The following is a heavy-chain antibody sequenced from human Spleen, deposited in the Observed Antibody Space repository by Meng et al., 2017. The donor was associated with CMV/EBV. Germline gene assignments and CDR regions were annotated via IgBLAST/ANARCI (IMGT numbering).Heavy chain of an antibody. CDR3: ASSTGWRDF. CDR2: ISPSGST. V-gene: IGHV4-34*01. Sequence: LSLPCAFYGGSLSGHFWTWIRQPPGKGLERIGEISPSGSTNYNPSLKSRVTISVDTSKNQFSLELSSVSAADTAVYYCASSTGWRDFWGQGTLVTVSS. CDR1: GGSLSGHF. D-gene: IGHD6-19*01. J-gene: IGHJ4*02.